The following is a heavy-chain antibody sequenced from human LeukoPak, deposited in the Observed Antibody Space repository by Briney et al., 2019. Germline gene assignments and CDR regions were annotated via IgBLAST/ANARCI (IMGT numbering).Heavy chain of an antibody. CDR3: ASRVVVADADAFDI. D-gene: IGHD2-15*01. J-gene: IGHJ3*02. CDR1: GGTFSSYA. CDR2: IIPILGIA. Sequence: SVKVSCKASGGTFSSYAISWVRQAPGQGLEWMGRIIPILGIANYAQKFQGRVTITADKSTSTAYMELSSLRSEDTAVCYCASRVVVADADAFDIWGQGTMVTVSS. V-gene: IGHV1-69*04.